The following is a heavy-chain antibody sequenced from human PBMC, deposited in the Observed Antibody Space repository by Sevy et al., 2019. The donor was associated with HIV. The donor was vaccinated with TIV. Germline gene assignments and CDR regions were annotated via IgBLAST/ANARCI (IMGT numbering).Heavy chain of an antibody. CDR1: GYSFTSYW. V-gene: IGHV5-51*01. J-gene: IGHJ1*01. Sequence: GESLKISCKGSGYSFTSYWIGWVRQMPGKGLEWMGIIYPGDSDTRYGQSFQGQVTISADKSISTAYLQWSSLKASDTAMYYCASLPYYYDSSGYYYLEYFQHWGQGTLVTVSS. D-gene: IGHD3-22*01. CDR2: IYPGDSDT. CDR3: ASLPYYYDSSGYYYLEYFQH.